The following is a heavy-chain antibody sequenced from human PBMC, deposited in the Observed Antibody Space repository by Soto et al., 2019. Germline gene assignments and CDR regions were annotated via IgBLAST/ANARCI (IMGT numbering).Heavy chain of an antibody. CDR2: LVPIFLTA. D-gene: IGHD7-27*01. CDR3: TRGLGYSAS. CDR1: GDNFNNYA. V-gene: IGHV1-69*06. Sequence: QVQLVQSGTEVKKPGSSVKVSCQASGDNFNNYAINWVRQAPGQGLEWMGGLVPIFLTANYAQKFQGRVTITADRSTSTAYMELSSRISEDTAVYYCTRGLGYSASLCQGTLVTVSS. J-gene: IGHJ4*02.